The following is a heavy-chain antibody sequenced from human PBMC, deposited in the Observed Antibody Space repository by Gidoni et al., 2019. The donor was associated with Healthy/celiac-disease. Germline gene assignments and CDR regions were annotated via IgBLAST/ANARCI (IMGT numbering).Heavy chain of an antibody. CDR3: ANLIVGYDWTDYYYYGMDV. J-gene: IGHJ6*02. D-gene: IGHD5-12*01. CDR1: GFTFSSYA. Sequence: EVQLLESRGGLVQPGGSLRLSCAASGFTFSSYAMSWVRQAPGKGLEWVSAISGSGGSTYYADAVKCRFNIPRDNAKNTLYLQMNSVRAEDTAVYYCANLIVGYDWTDYYYYGMDVWGQGTTVTVSS. CDR2: ISGSGGST. V-gene: IGHV3-23*01.